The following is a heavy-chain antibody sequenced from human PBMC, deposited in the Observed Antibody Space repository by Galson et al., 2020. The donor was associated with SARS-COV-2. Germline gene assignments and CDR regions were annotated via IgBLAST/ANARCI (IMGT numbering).Heavy chain of an antibody. CDR3: AKDRGSSGSSDY. J-gene: IGHJ4*02. CDR1: GFTFGNYA. V-gene: IGHV3-23*01. D-gene: IGHD6-19*01. Sequence: GGSLRLSCAASGFTFGNYAMSWVRQAPGKGLDWVSAISGSGGNTYYADSVKGRFTISRDNSKSTLYLQMNSLRAEDTAVYYCAKDRGSSGSSDYWGQGTLVTVSS. CDR2: ISGSGGNT.